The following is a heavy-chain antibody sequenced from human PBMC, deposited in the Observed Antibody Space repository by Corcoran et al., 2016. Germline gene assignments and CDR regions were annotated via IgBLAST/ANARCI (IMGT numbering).Heavy chain of an antibody. CDR2: INHSGST. CDR3: ARAPIQPGSYGMDV. J-gene: IGHJ6*02. CDR1: GGSFSGYY. D-gene: IGHD5-18*01. V-gene: IGHV4-34*01. Sequence: QVQLQQWGAGLLKPSETLSLTCAVYGGSFSGYYWSWIRQPPGKGLEWIGEINHSGSTNYNPSLKSRVTISVDTSKNQFSLKLSSVTAADTAVYYWARAPIQPGSYGMDVGGQGTTVTVSS.